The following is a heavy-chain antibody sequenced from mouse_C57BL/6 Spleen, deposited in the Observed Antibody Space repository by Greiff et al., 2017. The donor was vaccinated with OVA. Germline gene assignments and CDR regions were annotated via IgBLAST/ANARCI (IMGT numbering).Heavy chain of an antibody. Sequence: QVQLQQSGPGLVQPSQSLSITCTASGFSLTSYGVHWVRQSPGKGLEWLGVIWSGGSSAYNAAFMSRLSITKDNSKSQVFFKMNSLQADDAAIYYCAAYGNYAMDDWGQGTSVTVSS. D-gene: IGHD2-1*01. J-gene: IGHJ4*01. V-gene: IGHV2-5*01. CDR1: GFSLTSYG. CDR3: AAYGNYAMDD. CDR2: IWSGGSS.